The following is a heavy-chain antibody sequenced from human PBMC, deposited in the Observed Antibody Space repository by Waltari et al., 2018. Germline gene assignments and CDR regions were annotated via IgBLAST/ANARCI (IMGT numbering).Heavy chain of an antibody. Sequence: EVQLVESGGGLVQPGGSLRLSCDASGFTFSRYSMNWVRQAPGKGLEWVSYISSSSSTIYYADSVKGRFTISRDNAKNSLYLQMNSLRAEDTAVYYCARAKGIAVAGTGYWGQGTLVTVSS. J-gene: IGHJ4*02. D-gene: IGHD6-19*01. V-gene: IGHV3-48*04. CDR1: GFTFSRYS. CDR2: ISSSSSTI. CDR3: ARAKGIAVAGTGY.